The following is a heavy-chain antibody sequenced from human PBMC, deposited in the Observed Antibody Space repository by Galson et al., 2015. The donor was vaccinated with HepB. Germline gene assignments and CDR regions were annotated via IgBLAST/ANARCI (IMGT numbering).Heavy chain of an antibody. CDR1: GGTFSTYA. CDR3: ATTPGSRYYGMDV. J-gene: IGHJ6*02. D-gene: IGHD3-16*02. Sequence: SVKVSCKASGGTFSTYAISWVRQAPGQGLEWMGGIIPIFGKANYAQKFQDTVTITADESTSTAYVEPSSLRSEGTAVYYCATTPGSRYYGMDVWGQGTTVTVAS. V-gene: IGHV1-69*13. CDR2: IIPIFGKA.